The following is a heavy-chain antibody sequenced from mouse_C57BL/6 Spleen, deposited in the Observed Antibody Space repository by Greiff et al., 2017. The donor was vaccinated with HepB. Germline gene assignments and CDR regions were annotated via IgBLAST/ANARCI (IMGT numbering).Heavy chain of an antibody. CDR1: GYTFTSYW. D-gene: IGHD2-12*01. Sequence: QVQLQQPGAELVKPGASVKLSCKASGYTFTSYWMQWVKQRPGQGLEWIGEIDPSDSYTNYNQKFKGKATLTVDTSSSTAYMQLSSLTSEDSAVYYCARISYGESYYCDYWGQGTTLTVSS. J-gene: IGHJ2*01. CDR3: ARISYGESYYCDY. CDR2: IDPSDSYT. V-gene: IGHV1-50*01.